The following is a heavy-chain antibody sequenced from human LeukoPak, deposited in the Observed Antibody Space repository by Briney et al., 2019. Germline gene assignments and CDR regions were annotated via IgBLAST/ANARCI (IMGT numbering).Heavy chain of an antibody. D-gene: IGHD3-10*01. CDR2: IYYSGTT. CDR3: ARQISDYYYYYIDV. J-gene: IGHJ6*03. Sequence: SETLSLTCTVSGGSISSSHYYWGWIRQTPGKGLEWIGTIYYSGTTYYNPSLENRATISEDTSKNQFSLTLRSVTAADTAVYYCARQISDYYYYYIDVWGKGTTVTVSS. V-gene: IGHV4-39*01. CDR1: GGSISSSHYY.